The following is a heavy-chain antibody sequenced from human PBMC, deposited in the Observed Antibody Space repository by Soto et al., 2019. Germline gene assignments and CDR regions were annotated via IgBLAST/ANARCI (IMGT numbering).Heavy chain of an antibody. CDR1: GYRFPSYW. Sequence: PGEPLQNSCEVSGYRFPSYWISWVRQMPGKGLEWMGRIDPSDSYTNYSPSFQGHVTISADKSISTAYLQWSSLKASDTAMYYCASPIIYGMDVWGQGNTVTVSS. CDR3: ASPIIYGMDV. J-gene: IGHJ6*02. CDR2: IDPSDSYT. V-gene: IGHV5-10-1*01.